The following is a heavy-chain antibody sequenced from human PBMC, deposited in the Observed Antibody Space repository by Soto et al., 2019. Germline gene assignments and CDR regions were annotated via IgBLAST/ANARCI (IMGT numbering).Heavy chain of an antibody. CDR2: IYYSGST. V-gene: IGHV4-39*01. J-gene: IGHJ4*02. CDR1: GGSISSSSYY. D-gene: IGHD5-18*01. Sequence: QLQLQESGPGLVKPSETLSLTCTVSGGSISSSSYYWGWIRQPPGKGLEWIGSIYYSGSTYYNPSLKSRVTISVDTSKNQFSLKLSSVTAADTAVYYCARQEIQLWTRISHYFDYWGQGTLVTVSS. CDR3: ARQEIQLWTRISHYFDY.